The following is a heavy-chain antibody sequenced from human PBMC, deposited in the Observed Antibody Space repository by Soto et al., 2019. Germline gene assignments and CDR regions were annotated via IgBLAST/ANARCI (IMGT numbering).Heavy chain of an antibody. V-gene: IGHV1-46*03. CDR1: GYTFTSYG. D-gene: IGHD5-12*01. Sequence: ASVKVSCKASGYTFTSYGISWVRQAPGQGLEWMGLINASSGSTSYAQKFQGRVTMTRDTSTSTVYMELSSLRSEDTAVYYCAIRPYSGYDWGQGTLVTVSS. CDR3: AIRPYSGYD. CDR2: INASSGST. J-gene: IGHJ4*02.